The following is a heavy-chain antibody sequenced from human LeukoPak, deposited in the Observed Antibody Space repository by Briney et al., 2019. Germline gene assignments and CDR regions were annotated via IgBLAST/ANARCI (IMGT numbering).Heavy chain of an antibody. CDR1: GGSISSSSYY. J-gene: IGHJ4*02. D-gene: IGHD6-13*01. CDR2: IYYSGST. Sequence: PSETLSLTCTVSGGSISSSSYYWGWIRQPPGKGLEWIGSIYYSGSTYYNPSLKSRVTISVDTSKNQFSLKLSSVTAADTAVYYCARHGGYNSSWYFYWGQGTLVTVSS. V-gene: IGHV4-39*01. CDR3: ARHGGYNSSWYFY.